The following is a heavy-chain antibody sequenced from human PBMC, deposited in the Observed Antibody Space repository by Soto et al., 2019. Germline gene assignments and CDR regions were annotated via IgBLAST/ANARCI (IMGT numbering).Heavy chain of an antibody. J-gene: IGHJ6*03. Sequence: SVKVYCKASGGTLSSYAISWVRQDPGQGLEWMGGIIPILGTANYAQKYQGRVTITADESTNTAYMELRSLRSEDTAVYYCVTLARTTVTTRDVWYYYYYMDVWGKGTTVTVSS. CDR1: GGTLSSYA. CDR2: IIPILGTA. D-gene: IGHD4-17*01. CDR3: VTLARTTVTTRDVWYYYYYMDV. V-gene: IGHV1-69*13.